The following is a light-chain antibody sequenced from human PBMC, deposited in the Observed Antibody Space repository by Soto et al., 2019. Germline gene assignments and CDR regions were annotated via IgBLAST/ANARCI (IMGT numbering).Light chain of an antibody. CDR3: QQYTILPLT. Sequence: DMEMTQSPSTLSVSVGDRVTLSCRASRSVSSCLAWYQQKPGEAPNLLIYNASSIDSGIPSRFSGSGSGTEFTLTVSSLQSEDFANYYCQQYTILPLTFGRGTKVEIK. CDR1: RSVSSC. V-gene: IGKV1-5*03. J-gene: IGKJ4*01. CDR2: NAS.